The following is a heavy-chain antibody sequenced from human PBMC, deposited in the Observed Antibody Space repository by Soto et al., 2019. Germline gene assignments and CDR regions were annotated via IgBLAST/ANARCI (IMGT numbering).Heavy chain of an antibody. CDR2: IFSNDEK. CDR3: ARISLGGYGDYVDY. CDR1: GFSLSNARMG. J-gene: IGHJ4*02. Sequence: QVTLKESGPVLVKPTETLTLTCTVSGFSLSNARMGVSWIRQPPGKALEWLAHIFSNDEKSYSTSLKSRLTIVKDTSKSQVVLTMTNMDPVDTATYYCARISLGGYGDYVDYWGQGTLVTVSS. D-gene: IGHD4-17*01. V-gene: IGHV2-26*01.